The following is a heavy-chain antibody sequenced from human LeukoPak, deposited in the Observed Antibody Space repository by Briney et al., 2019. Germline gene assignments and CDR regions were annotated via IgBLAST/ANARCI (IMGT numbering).Heavy chain of an antibody. CDR1: GFTFSTYS. Sequence: PGGSLRLSCAASGFTFSTYSMKWVRQAPGKGLEWVSYISSSSTTIYYADSVKGRFTISRDNAKNSLYLQMNSLRAEDTAVYYCARAYSGSYPPYYFDYWGQGTQVTVSS. D-gene: IGHD1-26*01. J-gene: IGHJ4*02. V-gene: IGHV3-48*04. CDR3: ARAYSGSYPPYYFDY. CDR2: ISSSSTTI.